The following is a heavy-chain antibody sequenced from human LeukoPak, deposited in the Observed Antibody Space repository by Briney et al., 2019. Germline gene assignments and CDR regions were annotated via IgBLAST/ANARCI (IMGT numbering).Heavy chain of an antibody. Sequence: PGRSLRLSCAASGFTFSSYGMPWVRQAPGKGLEWVAVIWYDGSNKYYADSVKGRFTISRDNSKNTLYLQMNSLRAEDTAVYYCARPLGYCSSTSCLRYYYYGMDVWGQGTTVTVSS. CDR2: IWYDGSNK. D-gene: IGHD2-2*01. CDR1: GFTFSSYG. J-gene: IGHJ6*02. CDR3: ARPLGYCSSTSCLRYYYYGMDV. V-gene: IGHV3-33*01.